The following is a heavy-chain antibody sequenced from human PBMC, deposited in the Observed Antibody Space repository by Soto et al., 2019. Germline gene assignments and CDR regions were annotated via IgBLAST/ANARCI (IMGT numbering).Heavy chain of an antibody. CDR1: GVTFSNYW. CDR3: ARDPGVDIVVVPAAIDPGADI. CDR2: VSRDGSST. J-gene: IGHJ3*02. D-gene: IGHD2-2*02. V-gene: IGHV3-74*01. Sequence: GGSLRLSCAGSGVTFSNYWIHWVRQAPGQGLAWVSRVSRDGSSTTYADSVKGRFTISRDNAKNSLYLQMNSLRAEDTAVYYCARDPGVDIVVVPAAIDPGADIWGQGTMVTVSS.